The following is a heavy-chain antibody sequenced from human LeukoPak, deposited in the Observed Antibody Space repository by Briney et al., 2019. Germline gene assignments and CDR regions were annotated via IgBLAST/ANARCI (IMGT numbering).Heavy chain of an antibody. J-gene: IGHJ4*02. V-gene: IGHV4-34*01. Sequence: SSETLSLTCAVYGGSFSGYYWGWIRQPPGKGLEWVGSIYYSGSTYYNPSLKSRVTMSVDTSKNQFSLKLSSVTAADTAVYYCASGIAVAGTPVDYWGQGTLVTVSS. CDR2: IYYSGST. CDR3: ASGIAVAGTPVDY. D-gene: IGHD6-19*01. CDR1: GGSFSGYY.